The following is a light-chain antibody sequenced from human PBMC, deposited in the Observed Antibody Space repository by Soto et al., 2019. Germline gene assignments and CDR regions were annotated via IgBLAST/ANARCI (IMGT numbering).Light chain of an antibody. CDR1: QSISSSY. Sequence: EIVLTQSPGTLSLSPGERATLSCRASQSISSSYLAWYQQRPGQAPRLLIFGASYRATGIPDRFSGSGSGTDFTLTISRLEPEDIAVYYCQQDSRSPPEFTFSPGTRVD. J-gene: IGKJ3*01. CDR3: QQDSRSPPEFT. CDR2: GAS. V-gene: IGKV3-20*01.